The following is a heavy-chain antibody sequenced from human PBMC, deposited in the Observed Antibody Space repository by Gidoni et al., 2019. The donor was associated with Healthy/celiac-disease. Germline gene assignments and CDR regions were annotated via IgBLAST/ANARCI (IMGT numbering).Heavy chain of an antibody. D-gene: IGHD5-18*01. CDR2: ISGSSDSP. CDR3: AKDQRPFAFSSGLLDY. Sequence: EVQLVESGGGLVQPGGSLRLSCAASGFTFSSDAIRWVRQAPGKGLQWVSSISGSSDSPYYEDSAKGRFTISRDKSKNTLYLQVNSLRAEDTAVYYCAKDQRPFAFSSGLLDYWGQGTLVTVSS. CDR1: GFTFSSDA. J-gene: IGHJ4*02. V-gene: IGHV3-23*04.